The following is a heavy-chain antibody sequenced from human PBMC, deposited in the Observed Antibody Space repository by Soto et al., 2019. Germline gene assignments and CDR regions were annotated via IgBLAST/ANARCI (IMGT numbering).Heavy chain of an antibody. CDR1: GYTFTSYY. CDR3: TRDFAPPTFFGVVLYPEGMDV. CDR2: INPSGGST. D-gene: IGHD3-3*01. J-gene: IGHJ6*02. V-gene: IGHV1-46*01. Sequence: ASVKVSCKASGYTFTSYYMHWVRQAPGQGLEWMGIINPSGGSTSYAQKFQGRVTMTRDTSTSTVYMELSSLRSEDTAVYYCTRDFAPPTFFGVVLYPEGMDVWGQGTTVTV.